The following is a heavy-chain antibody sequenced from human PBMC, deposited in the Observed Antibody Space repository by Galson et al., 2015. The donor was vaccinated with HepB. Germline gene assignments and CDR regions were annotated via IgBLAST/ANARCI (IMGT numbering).Heavy chain of an antibody. J-gene: IGHJ4*02. Sequence: SLRLSCAASGFTFSSYNMNWVRQAPGKGLGWVSYISTSSSTIYYADSVKGRFTISRDNAKNSLYLQMNSLRDEDTAVYYCARGLVTTGTTLGWGQGTLVTVSS. CDR2: ISTSSSTI. V-gene: IGHV3-48*02. D-gene: IGHD1-1*01. CDR1: GFTFSSYN. CDR3: ARGLVTTGTTLG.